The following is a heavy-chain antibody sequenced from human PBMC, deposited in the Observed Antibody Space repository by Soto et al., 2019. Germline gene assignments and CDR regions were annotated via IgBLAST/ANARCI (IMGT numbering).Heavy chain of an antibody. CDR1: GFTFSSYE. D-gene: IGHD4-4*01. CDR3: ATFPRSSKRGY. J-gene: IGHJ4*02. V-gene: IGHV3-48*03. CDR2: ISDGGSTI. Sequence: GGSLRLSCAASGFTFSSYEMNWVRQAPGKGLEWVSYISDGGSTIYYADSVKGRFTISRDNAKNSLYLQMNSLGAEDTAVYYCATFPRSSKRGYWGQGTLVTVSS.